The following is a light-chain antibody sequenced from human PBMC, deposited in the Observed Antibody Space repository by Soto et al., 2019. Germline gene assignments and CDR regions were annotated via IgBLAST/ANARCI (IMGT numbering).Light chain of an antibody. CDR1: HDISDY. V-gene: IGKV1-33*01. J-gene: IGKJ4*01. CDR3: QQYDNVPLT. CDR2: DAS. Sequence: DVQMTQSPSSLSASLGDRFTITCQASHDISDYLNWYQYKPGEAPKLMIYDASKLEAGVPSRLSGRGSGKDFTFSISSLQPEDIATYYCQQYDNVPLTFGGGTKVDIK.